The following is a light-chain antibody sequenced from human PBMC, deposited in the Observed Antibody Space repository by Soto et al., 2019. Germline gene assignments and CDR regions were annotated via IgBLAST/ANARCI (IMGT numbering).Light chain of an antibody. V-gene: IGKV3-20*01. J-gene: IGKJ4*01. CDR1: QTVTTSQ. Sequence: EVVLTQSPGTLTLSPGERDTLSCMASQTVTTSQLTWFQQKPGQAPRLLIYAASIRAAVIPDRFSGSGSGTDFTLTIKRLEPEDFAVYYCQQYGSAPFTFVGGTKVEI. CDR3: QQYGSAPFT. CDR2: AAS.